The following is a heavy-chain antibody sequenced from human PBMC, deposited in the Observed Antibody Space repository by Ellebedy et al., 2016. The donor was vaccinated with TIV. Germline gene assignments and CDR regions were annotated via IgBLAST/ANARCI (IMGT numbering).Heavy chain of an antibody. J-gene: IGHJ6*02. V-gene: IGHV3-20*01. CDR1: GFTFDDYG. CDR2: INWNGGST. D-gene: IGHD1-26*01. Sequence: GGSLRLSCAASGFTFDDYGMSWVRQALGKGLEWVSVINWNGGSTGYADSVKGRFTISRDNAKNSLYLQMNSLRAEDTALYHCARGGYYYGMDVWGQGTTVTVSS. CDR3: ARGGYYYGMDV.